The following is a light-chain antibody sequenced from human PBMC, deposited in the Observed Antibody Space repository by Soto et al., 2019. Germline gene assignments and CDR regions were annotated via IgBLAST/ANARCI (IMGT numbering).Light chain of an antibody. CDR3: QQYGSSPPVT. CDR2: GTS. Sequence: EIVLTQSPGTLSLSPGERATLSCRASQRVSSSYLAWYQQKPGQAPRLLIYGTSGRATGIPDRFSGSGSGTDVTLTISRLEPEDFAVYYCQQYGSSPPVTFGQGTRLEIK. CDR1: QRVSSSY. J-gene: IGKJ5*01. V-gene: IGKV3-20*01.